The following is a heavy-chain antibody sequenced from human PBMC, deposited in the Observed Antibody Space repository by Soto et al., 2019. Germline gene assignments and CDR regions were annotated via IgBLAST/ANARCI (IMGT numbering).Heavy chain of an antibody. V-gene: IGHV3-48*03. D-gene: IGHD3-22*01. CDR3: ARAGITMIVVVITIGAFDI. Sequence: EVQLVESGGGLVQPGGSLRLSCAASGFTFSSYEMNWVRQAPGKGLEWVSCISSSGSTIYNADSVKGRFTISRDKAKNSLYLQMNSLRAEDTAVYYCARAGITMIVVVITIGAFDIWGQGTMVTVSS. CDR2: ISSSGSTI. J-gene: IGHJ3*02. CDR1: GFTFSSYE.